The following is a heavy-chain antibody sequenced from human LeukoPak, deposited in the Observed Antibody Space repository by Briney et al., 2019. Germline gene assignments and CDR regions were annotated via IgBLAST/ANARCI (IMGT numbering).Heavy chain of an antibody. CDR3: ARHGAYTGFDY. Sequence: NPSETLSLTCTVSGGSISNYYWSWIRQPPGKGLEWIGYIYYSGSTNYNPSLKSRVTVSVDTSKNQFSLKLSSVTAADTAVYYCARHGAYTGFDYWGQGTLVTVSS. D-gene: IGHD3-16*01. V-gene: IGHV4-59*08. CDR2: IYYSGST. CDR1: GGSISNYY. J-gene: IGHJ4*02.